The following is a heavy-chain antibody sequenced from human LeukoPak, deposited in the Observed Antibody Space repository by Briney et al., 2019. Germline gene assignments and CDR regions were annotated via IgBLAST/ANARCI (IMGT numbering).Heavy chain of an antibody. J-gene: IGHJ4*02. V-gene: IGHV3-30*02. CDR2: IQHDGTKT. Sequence: XHWVXXXPGRGLEWVAFIQHDGTKTYYADSVKGRFTISRDSSENTLYLQMNILRTDDTAVYYCAKGAFVRLGELSPHWGQGTLVTVSS. D-gene: IGHD3-16*02. CDR3: AKGAFVRLGELSPH.